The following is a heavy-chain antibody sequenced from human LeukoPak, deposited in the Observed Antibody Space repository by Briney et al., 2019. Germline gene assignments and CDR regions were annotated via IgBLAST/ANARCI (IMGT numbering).Heavy chain of an antibody. CDR2: IYYSGST. D-gene: IGHD2-15*01. Sequence: SETLSLTCTVSGGSISSYYWSWIRQPPGKGLEWIGYIYYSGSTNYNPSLKSRVTISVDTSKNQFSLKLSSVAAADTAVYYCARDGGSLDYWGQGTLVTVSS. V-gene: IGHV4-59*01. CDR3: ARDGGSLDY. CDR1: GGSISSYY. J-gene: IGHJ4*02.